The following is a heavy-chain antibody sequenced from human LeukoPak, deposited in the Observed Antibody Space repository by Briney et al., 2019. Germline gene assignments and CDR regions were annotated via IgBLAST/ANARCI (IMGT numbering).Heavy chain of an antibody. CDR1: GGSISSSSYY. CDR2: IYYSGST. Sequence: SETLSLTCTVSGGSISSSSYYWGWIRQPPGKGLEWLGSIYYSGSTYYNPSLKSRVTISVDTSKNQFSLKLSSVTAADTAVYYCARHPIRYIVATNFDYWGQGTLVTVSS. J-gene: IGHJ4*02. V-gene: IGHV4-39*01. D-gene: IGHD5-12*01. CDR3: ARHPIRYIVATNFDY.